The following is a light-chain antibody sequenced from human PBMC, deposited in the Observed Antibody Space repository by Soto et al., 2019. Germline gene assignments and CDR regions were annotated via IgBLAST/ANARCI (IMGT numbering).Light chain of an antibody. CDR2: DAS. V-gene: IGKV3-15*01. CDR3: QQYKDWLFT. CDR1: QSINAN. Sequence: MADTTGTVAVCAGEGGSLWCRASQSINANLAWYQQKPGQAPRLLIYDASIRATGIPARFSGSGSGTDFTLTICSLQSEDFAVYYCQQYKDWLFTFGAGTKVDIK. J-gene: IGKJ3*01.